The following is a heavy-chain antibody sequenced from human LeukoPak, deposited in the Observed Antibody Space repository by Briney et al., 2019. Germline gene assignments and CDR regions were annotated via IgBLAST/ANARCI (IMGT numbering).Heavy chain of an antibody. CDR1: GGTFNNYD. V-gene: IGHV1-69*06. CDR3: ARSQFRLPSEERGYSGYALGNNWFDP. D-gene: IGHD5-12*01. Sequence: SVKVSCKASGGTFNNYDISWVRQAPRQGLEWMGGIIPIFGSANYAQKFQGRVTITADTSTSTAYMELSRLRSEDTAVYYCARSQFRLPSEERGYSGYALGNNWFDPWGQGTLVTVSS. CDR2: IIPIFGSA. J-gene: IGHJ5*02.